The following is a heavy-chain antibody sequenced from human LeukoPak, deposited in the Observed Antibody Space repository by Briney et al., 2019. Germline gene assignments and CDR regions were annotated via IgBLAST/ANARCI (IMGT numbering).Heavy chain of an antibody. V-gene: IGHV3-30*02. CDR1: GFTFSSYG. D-gene: IGHD2-21*01. CDR3: AKEVIVVVIGESDAFDI. CDR2: IRYDGSNK. J-gene: IGHJ3*02. Sequence: GGSLRLSCAASGFTFSSYGMHWVRQAPGKGLEWVAFIRYDGSNKYYADSVKGRFTISRDNSKSTLYLQMNSLRAEDTAVYYCAKEVIVVVIGESDAFDIWGQGTMVTVSS.